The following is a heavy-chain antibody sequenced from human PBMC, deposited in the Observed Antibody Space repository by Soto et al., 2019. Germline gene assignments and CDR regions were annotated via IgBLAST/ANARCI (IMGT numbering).Heavy chain of an antibody. CDR2: ISYDGSNK. CDR1: GFTFSSYG. J-gene: IGHJ4*02. Sequence: GGSLRLSCAASGFTFSSYGMHWVRQAPGKGLEWVAVISYDGSNKYYADSVKGRFTISRDNSKNTLYLQMNSLRVEDTAVYYCAKIGSSSSVSLPLVLLDYWGQGALVTVSS. V-gene: IGHV3-30*18. D-gene: IGHD6-6*01. CDR3: AKIGSSSSVSLPLVLLDY.